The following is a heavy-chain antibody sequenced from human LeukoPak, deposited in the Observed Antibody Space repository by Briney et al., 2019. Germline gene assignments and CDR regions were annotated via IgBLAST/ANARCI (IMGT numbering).Heavy chain of an antibody. CDR3: AKARYYDSSGLGQH. J-gene: IGHJ1*01. CDR2: ISGSGGST. CDR1: GYTFSSYA. V-gene: IGHV3-23*01. D-gene: IGHD3-22*01. Sequence: GGSLRLSCATSGYTFSSYAMSWVRQAPGKGLEWVSAISGSGGSTYYADSVKGRFTISRDNSKNTLYLQMNSLRAEDTAVYYCAKARYYDSSGLGQHWGQGTLVTVSS.